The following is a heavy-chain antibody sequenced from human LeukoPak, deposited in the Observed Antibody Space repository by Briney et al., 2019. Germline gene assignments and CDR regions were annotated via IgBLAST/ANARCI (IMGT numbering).Heavy chain of an antibody. D-gene: IGHD1-26*01. CDR2: ISGSGGST. V-gene: IGHV3-23*01. Sequence: GGSLRLSCAVSGFTFSSYAMSWVRQAPGKVLEWVSAISGSGGSTYYADSVKGRFTISRDNSKNTLYLQMNSLRAEDTAVYYCAKVRGATRAGSDYWGQGILVTVSS. J-gene: IGHJ4*02. CDR1: GFTFSSYA. CDR3: AKVRGATRAGSDY.